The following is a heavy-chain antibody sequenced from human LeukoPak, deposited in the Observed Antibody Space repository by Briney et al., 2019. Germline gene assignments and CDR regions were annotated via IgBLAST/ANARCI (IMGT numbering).Heavy chain of an antibody. Sequence: DPSETLSLTCSVSTGSISPYYWSWIRQPPGMGLEWIGYTYYNGNTNYSPSLKSRVTMSVDTSKKQFSLKLYSVTAADTAVYYCARAGRSGTDWFDPWGQGILVTVSS. CDR1: TGSISPYY. CDR3: ARAGRSGTDWFDP. J-gene: IGHJ5*02. V-gene: IGHV4-59*01. CDR2: TYYNGNT. D-gene: IGHD1-14*01.